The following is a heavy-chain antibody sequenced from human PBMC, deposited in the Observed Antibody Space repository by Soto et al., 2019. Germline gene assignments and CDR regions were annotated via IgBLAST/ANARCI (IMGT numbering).Heavy chain of an antibody. V-gene: IGHV3-30*03. CDR3: VSDRGYGHASVPYS. D-gene: IGHD5-18*01. Sequence: QAQLVESGGGVVQPGRSLRLSCAASGFTFSSYGMHWVRQAPGTGLEWVAVISYDGGLQNYVDSVKGRFTISRDNSKNMVLLQMNSLRAEDTAVYYCVSDRGYGHASVPYSWGRGTLVSVSS. J-gene: IGHJ4*02. CDR1: GFTFSSYG. CDR2: ISYDGGLQ.